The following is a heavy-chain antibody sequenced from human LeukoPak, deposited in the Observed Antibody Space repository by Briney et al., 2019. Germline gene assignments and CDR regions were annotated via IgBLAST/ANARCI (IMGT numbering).Heavy chain of an antibody. V-gene: IGHV4-39*01. J-gene: IGHJ3*02. CDR3: ARHLNNGFDI. CDR2: ISYTGNT. Sequence: EWIGNISYTGNTHYNPSLKSRVTLSVDPSKNQFSLKLSSVPAADTAIYYCARHLNNGFDIWGRGTMVTVSS. D-gene: IGHD2/OR15-2a*01.